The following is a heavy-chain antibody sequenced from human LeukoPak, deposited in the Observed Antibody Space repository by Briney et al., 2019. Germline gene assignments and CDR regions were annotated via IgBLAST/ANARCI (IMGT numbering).Heavy chain of an antibody. CDR3: ARGAHYHDSSEGYDY. Sequence: GASVKLSCKASGDTFTAYYMHWVRQAPGQGLEWMGWITPNSGGTNYAQKFQGRVTMTRDTSISTAYMELSRLRSHDTAVYYCARGAHYHDSSEGYDYWGQGTLVTVSS. D-gene: IGHD3-22*01. CDR2: ITPNSGGT. CDR1: GDTFTAYY. J-gene: IGHJ4*02. V-gene: IGHV1-2*02.